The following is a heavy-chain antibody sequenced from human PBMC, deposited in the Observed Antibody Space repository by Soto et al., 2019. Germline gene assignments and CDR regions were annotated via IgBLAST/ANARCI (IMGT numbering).Heavy chain of an antibody. CDR2: IYHSGST. J-gene: IGHJ4*02. CDR1: GDSISSGGYS. CDR3: ARAPARYYYDSSGYYYGDYFDY. V-gene: IGHV4-30-2*01. D-gene: IGHD3-22*01. Sequence: QLQLQESGSGLVKPSQTLSLTCAVSGDSISSGGYSWSWIRQPPGKGLEWIGYIYHSGSTYYNPSLKSRVTFSVDRSKNQFSLNLSSVTAADTAVYYCARAPARYYYDSSGYYYGDYFDYCGQGTLVTVSS.